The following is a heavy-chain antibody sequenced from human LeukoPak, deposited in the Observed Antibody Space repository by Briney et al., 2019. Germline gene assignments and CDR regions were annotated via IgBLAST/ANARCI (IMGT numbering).Heavy chain of an antibody. Sequence: PGGSLRLSCAASGFTFSSYGMHWVRQAPGKGLEWVAVISYDGSNKYYADSVKGRFTISRDNSKNTLYLQMNSLRAEDTAVYYCAKAAHYYDSSGYYGDWGQGTLVTVSS. D-gene: IGHD3-22*01. CDR2: ISYDGSNK. CDR1: GFTFSSYG. V-gene: IGHV3-30*18. J-gene: IGHJ4*02. CDR3: AKAAHYYDSSGYYGD.